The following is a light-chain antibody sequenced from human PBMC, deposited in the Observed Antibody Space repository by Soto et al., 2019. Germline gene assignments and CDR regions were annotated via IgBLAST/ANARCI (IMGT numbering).Light chain of an antibody. J-gene: IGKJ2*01. CDR2: DAS. CDR1: QSVSSY. Sequence: EIVLTQSQATLSLSPGERATLSCRASQSVSSYLAWYQQKPGQAPRLLIYDASNRATGIPARFSGSGSGTDFTLFISSLEPEDFAVYYCQQRSNWYTFGQGTKLEIK. V-gene: IGKV3-11*01. CDR3: QQRSNWYT.